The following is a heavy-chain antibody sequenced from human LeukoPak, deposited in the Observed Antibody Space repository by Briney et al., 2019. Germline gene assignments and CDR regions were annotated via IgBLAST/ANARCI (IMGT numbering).Heavy chain of an antibody. CDR2: MNPNSGNT. CDR3: ARDVVGTGYFDH. Sequence: AASVKVSCKASGYTFTSYDINWVRQATGQGLEWMGWMNPNSGNTGYAQKFQGRVTITRNTSISTAYMELSSLRSEDTAVYYCARDVVGTGYFDHWGQGTLVTVSS. V-gene: IGHV1-8*03. D-gene: IGHD2-21*01. CDR1: GYTFTSYD. J-gene: IGHJ4*02.